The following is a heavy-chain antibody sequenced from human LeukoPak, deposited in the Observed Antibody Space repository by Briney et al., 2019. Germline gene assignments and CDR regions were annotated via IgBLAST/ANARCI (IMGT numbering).Heavy chain of an antibody. CDR2: IYSDGST. D-gene: IGHD3-10*01. V-gene: IGHV3-66*01. Sequence: GGSLRLSCTASGFTVSNNYMSWVRQPPGKGLEWVSLIYSDGSTYYADSVKDRFTISRDISKNTLSLQMNSLRVEETAVYYCARETYSYGSGNWFDPWGQGTLVTVSS. J-gene: IGHJ5*02. CDR3: ARETYSYGSGNWFDP. CDR1: GFTVSNNY.